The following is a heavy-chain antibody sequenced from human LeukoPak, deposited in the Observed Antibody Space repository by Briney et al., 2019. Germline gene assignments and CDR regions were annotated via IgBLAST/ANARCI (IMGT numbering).Heavy chain of an antibody. Sequence: SETLSLTCAVYGESFSGYYWSWIRQPPGKGLEWIGEINHSGSTNYNPSLKSRVTISVDTSKNQVSLKLSSVTAADTAVYYCARPKTDYSNYRARYYFDYWGQGTLVTVSS. V-gene: IGHV4-34*01. CDR3: ARPKTDYSNYRARYYFDY. CDR1: GESFSGYY. CDR2: INHSGST. J-gene: IGHJ4*02. D-gene: IGHD4-11*01.